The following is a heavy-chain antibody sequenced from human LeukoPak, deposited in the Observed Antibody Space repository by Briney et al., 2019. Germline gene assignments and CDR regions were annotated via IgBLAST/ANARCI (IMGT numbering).Heavy chain of an antibody. CDR2: IKSKADGETI. CDR1: GFTFSSYA. D-gene: IGHD1-20*01. Sequence: GRSLRLSCAASGFTFSSYAMNWVRQAPGKGLEWVGRIKSKADGETIDYAAPVKGRFTFSRDDSKNMLYLQMNSLKSEDTAVYYCSTLTSRGLSDSWGQGTLVTVSS. V-gene: IGHV3-15*07. J-gene: IGHJ4*02. CDR3: STLTSRGLSDS.